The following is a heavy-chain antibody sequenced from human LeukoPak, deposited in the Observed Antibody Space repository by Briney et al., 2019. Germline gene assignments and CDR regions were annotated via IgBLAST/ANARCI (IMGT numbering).Heavy chain of an antibody. V-gene: IGHV4-34*01. J-gene: IGHJ4*02. D-gene: IGHD5-18*01. CDR1: GGSFSGYY. CDR3: ARGRYTAMVSRWPTPTDY. Sequence: PSETLSLTCAVYGGSFSGYYWSWIRQPPGKGLEWIGEINHSGSTNYNPSLKSRVTISVDTSKNQFSLKLSSVTAADTAVYYCARGRYTAMVSRWPTPTDYWGQGTLVTVSS. CDR2: INHSGST.